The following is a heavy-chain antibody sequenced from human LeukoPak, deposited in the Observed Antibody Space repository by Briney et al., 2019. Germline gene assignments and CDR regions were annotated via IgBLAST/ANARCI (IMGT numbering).Heavy chain of an antibody. CDR3: ARLRLPVGPFDY. Sequence: GGSLRLSCAASGFTFSSYGMHWVRQAPGKGLEWVANIKEDGSEKYYVDSVKGRFTISRDNSKNSLYLQMNSLRAEDTAVYYCARLRLPVGPFDYWGQGTLVTASS. CDR1: GFTFSSYG. CDR2: IKEDGSEK. V-gene: IGHV3-7*01. J-gene: IGHJ4*02.